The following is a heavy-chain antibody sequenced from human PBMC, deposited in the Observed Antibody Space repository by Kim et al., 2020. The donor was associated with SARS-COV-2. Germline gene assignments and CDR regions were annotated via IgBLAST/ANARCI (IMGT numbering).Heavy chain of an antibody. V-gene: IGHV1-2*02. CDR1: GYTFTGYY. Sequence: ASVKVSCKASGYTFTGYYIHWVRQAPGQGLECMGWINPNTGVTNYAQKFQGRVTMTRDTSISTAYMELSRLRFDDTAVYYCARAPRGSNSLDYWGQGTLVTVSS. D-gene: IGHD1-20*01. CDR3: ARAPRGSNSLDY. J-gene: IGHJ4*02. CDR2: INPNTGVT.